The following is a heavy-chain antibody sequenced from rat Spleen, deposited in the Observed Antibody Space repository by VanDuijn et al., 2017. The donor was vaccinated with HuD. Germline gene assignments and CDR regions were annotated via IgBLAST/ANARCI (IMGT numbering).Heavy chain of an antibody. D-gene: IGHD5-1*01. CDR3: ASLLTHY. J-gene: IGHJ2*01. Sequence: EVQLMESGGGLVQPGRSLKLSCAASGFTFSDYYMAWVRQAPKKGLEWVASTSYEGSSIYYGDSVKGRFTISRDNAKRTLFLQMDSLRSEDTDTYYCASLLTHYWGQGVMVTVSS. CDR2: TSYEGSSI. CDR1: GFTFSDYY. V-gene: IGHV5-22*01.